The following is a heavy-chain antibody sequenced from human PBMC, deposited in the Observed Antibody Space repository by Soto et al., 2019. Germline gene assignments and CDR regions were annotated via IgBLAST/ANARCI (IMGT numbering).Heavy chain of an antibody. J-gene: IGHJ6*03. CDR3: ARSAPYYYGSGSYYGYYYYYMDV. CDR2: INHSGST. CDR1: GGSFSGYY. D-gene: IGHD3-10*01. V-gene: IGHV4-34*01. Sequence: SETLSLTCAVYGGSFSGYYWSWIRQPPGKGLEWIGEINHSGSTNYNPSLKSRVTISVDTSKNQFSLKLSSVTAADTAVYYCARSAPYYYGSGSYYGYYYYYMDVWGKGTTVTVSS.